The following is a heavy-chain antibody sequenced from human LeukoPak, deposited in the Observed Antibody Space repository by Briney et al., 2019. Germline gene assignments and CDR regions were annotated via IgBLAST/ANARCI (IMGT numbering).Heavy chain of an antibody. CDR1: GGSISSYY. J-gene: IGHJ4*02. V-gene: IGHV4-59*01. CDR2: IYYSGST. Sequence: SETLSLTCTVSGGSISSYYWSWIRQPPGKGLEWIGYIYYSGSTNYNPSLKSRVTISVDTSKNQFSLKLSSVTAADTVVYYCASRAAAGPIDYWGQGTLVTVSS. D-gene: IGHD6-13*01. CDR3: ASRAAAGPIDY.